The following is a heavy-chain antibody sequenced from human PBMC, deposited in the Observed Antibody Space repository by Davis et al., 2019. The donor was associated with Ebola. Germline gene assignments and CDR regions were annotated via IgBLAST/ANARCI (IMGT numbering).Heavy chain of an antibody. V-gene: IGHV3-74*01. CDR2: ISGDGSST. CDR1: GFIFSISW. Sequence: GESLKISCTASGFIFSISWMHWVRQAPGERLVWVSRISGDGSSTHYADSVKGRFTISRDNAKNTLYLQMSSLRAEDTAVYNCARERCSGSVCLRAFDIWGQGTMVTVSS. CDR3: ARERCSGSVCLRAFDI. J-gene: IGHJ3*02. D-gene: IGHD2-15*01.